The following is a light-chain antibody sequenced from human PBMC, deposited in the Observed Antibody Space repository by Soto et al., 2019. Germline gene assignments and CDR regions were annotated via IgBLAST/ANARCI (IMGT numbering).Light chain of an antibody. CDR2: DSS. CDR1: YDISSA. V-gene: IGKV1-9*01. CDR3: QQLSHYPYT. J-gene: IGKJ2*01. Sequence: IQLTQSPSLLSASAEHRVTTSCRASYDISSALAWYQQEPGKPPKLLIYDSSTLQTGVPSRFTGSGSGRKFTLTISGLQFGDFATYFCQQLSHYPYTFGQGTKLEI.